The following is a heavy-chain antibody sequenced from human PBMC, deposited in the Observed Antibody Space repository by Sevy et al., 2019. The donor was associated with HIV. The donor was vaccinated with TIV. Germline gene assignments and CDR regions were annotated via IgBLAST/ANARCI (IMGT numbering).Heavy chain of an antibody. CDR1: GDSLSSSSST. D-gene: IGHD2-15*01. Sequence: KQSQTLSLTCGISGDSLSSSSSTWNWIRQSPSRGLEWLGRTYYRSKWYSDYAVFVRSRITIKPDASTNQFSLHLNSVTPDDTAIYYCARVQRKRTTVVAPYYFDFWGQGVLVTVSS. J-gene: IGHJ4*02. V-gene: IGHV6-1*01. CDR2: TYYRSKWYS. CDR3: ARVQRKRTTVVAPYYFDF.